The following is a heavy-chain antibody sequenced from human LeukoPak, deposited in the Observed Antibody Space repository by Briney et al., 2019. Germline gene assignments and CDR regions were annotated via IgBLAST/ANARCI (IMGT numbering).Heavy chain of an antibody. CDR3: ARVLSFPYLLDS. Sequence: SETRSLTCAISGHSTTRGYYWAWFRQSPGKGLEWIATFFQSHKSFYNASLESRVTMSLDTSKSQFSLNLTSVTAADTAVYSCARVLSFPYLLDSWGRGTQVTVSS. V-gene: IGHV4-38-2*01. CDR2: FFQSHKS. D-gene: IGHD2/OR15-2a*01. CDR1: GHSTTRGYY. J-gene: IGHJ4*02.